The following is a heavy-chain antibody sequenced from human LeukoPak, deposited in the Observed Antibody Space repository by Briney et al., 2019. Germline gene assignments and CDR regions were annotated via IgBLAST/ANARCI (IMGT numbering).Heavy chain of an antibody. CDR3: ARDPEQQLVYYYGMDV. V-gene: IGHV4-39*07. Sequence: SETLSLTCTVSGGSISSSSYYWGWIRQPPGKGLEWIGSIYYSGSTYYNPSLKSRVTISVDTSKNQFSLQLNSVTPEDTAVYYCARDPEQQLVYYYGMDVWGQGTTVTVSS. D-gene: IGHD6-13*01. CDR2: IYYSGST. J-gene: IGHJ6*02. CDR1: GGSISSSSYY.